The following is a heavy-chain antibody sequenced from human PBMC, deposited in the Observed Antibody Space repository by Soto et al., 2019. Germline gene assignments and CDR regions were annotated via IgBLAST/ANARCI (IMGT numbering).Heavy chain of an antibody. CDR3: AASNTWYNIDY. V-gene: IGHV3-23*01. D-gene: IGHD6-13*01. CDR2: IDGNGGST. CDR1: GFTFNTYA. Sequence: GGSLRLSCAASGFTFNTYAMTWVRQAPGKGLGWVSSIDGNGGSTFYADSVKGRFTISRDNSMNTLYLQMSGLRADDTAVYYCAASNTWYNIDYWGQGTLVTVS. J-gene: IGHJ4*02.